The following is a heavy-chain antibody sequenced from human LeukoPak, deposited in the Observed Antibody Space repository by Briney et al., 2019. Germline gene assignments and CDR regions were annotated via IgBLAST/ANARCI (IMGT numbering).Heavy chain of an antibody. V-gene: IGHV4-4*02. D-gene: IGHD3-10*01. J-gene: IGHJ4*02. CDR1: GGSISSSNW. CDR3: ASAPLLRITMVRGADWVPFDY. CDR2: IYHSGST. Sequence: PSGTLSLTCAVSGGSISSSNWWSWVRQPPGKGLEWIGEIYHSGSTNYNPSLKSRVTISVDKSKNQFSLKLSSVTAADTAVYYCASAPLLRITMVRGADWVPFDYWGQGTLVTVSS.